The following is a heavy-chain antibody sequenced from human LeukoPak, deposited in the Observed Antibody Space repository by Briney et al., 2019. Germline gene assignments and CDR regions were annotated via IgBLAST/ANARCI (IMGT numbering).Heavy chain of an antibody. J-gene: IGHJ3*02. D-gene: IGHD2-15*01. V-gene: IGHV1-18*01. Sequence: GASVKVSCKASGYTFTSYGISWVRQAPGQGLEWMGWISAYNGNTNYAQKFQGRVTITADESTSTAYMELSSLRSEDTAVYYCASNSYCSGGSCYEGNAFDIWGQGTMVTVSS. CDR2: ISAYNGNT. CDR1: GYTFTSYG. CDR3: ASNSYCSGGSCYEGNAFDI.